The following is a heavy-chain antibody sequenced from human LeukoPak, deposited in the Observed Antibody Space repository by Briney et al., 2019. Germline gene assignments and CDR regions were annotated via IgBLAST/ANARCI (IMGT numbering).Heavy chain of an antibody. V-gene: IGHV4-39*01. J-gene: IGHJ4*02. CDR3: ARADTAMATFDY. CDR1: GGSISSSSYY. D-gene: IGHD5-18*01. Sequence: KPSETLSLTCTVSGGSISSSSYYWGWIRQPPGKGLEWIGSIYYSGSTYYNPSLKGRVTISVDTSKNQFSLKLSSVTAADTAVYYCARADTAMATFDYWGQGTLVTVSS. CDR2: IYYSGST.